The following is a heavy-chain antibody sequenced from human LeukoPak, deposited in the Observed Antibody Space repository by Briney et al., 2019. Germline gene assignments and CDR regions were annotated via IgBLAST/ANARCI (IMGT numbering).Heavy chain of an antibody. CDR1: GFTFSSYA. Sequence: GGSLRLPCAASGFTFSSYAMNWVRQAPGKGLEWVSGISGSGGSTNYADSVKGRFTVSRDNSKNTLYLQMNSLRAEDTAVYYCAKDARYCSGATCYSGDPFDIWGQGTMVTVSS. CDR2: ISGSGGST. J-gene: IGHJ3*02. V-gene: IGHV3-23*01. CDR3: AKDARYCSGATCYSGDPFDI. D-gene: IGHD2-15*01.